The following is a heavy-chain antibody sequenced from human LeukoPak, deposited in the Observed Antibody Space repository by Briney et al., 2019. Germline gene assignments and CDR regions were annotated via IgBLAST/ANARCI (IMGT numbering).Heavy chain of an antibody. Sequence: PSETLSLTCTVSGGSISSYYWSWIRPPPGKGLEWIGYIYYSGSTNYNPSLKSRVTLSVDTSKNQFSLKLSSVTAADTAVYYCASNREDAFDIWGQGTMVTVSS. J-gene: IGHJ3*02. CDR2: IYYSGST. V-gene: IGHV4-59*01. CDR1: GGSISSYY. CDR3: ASNREDAFDI.